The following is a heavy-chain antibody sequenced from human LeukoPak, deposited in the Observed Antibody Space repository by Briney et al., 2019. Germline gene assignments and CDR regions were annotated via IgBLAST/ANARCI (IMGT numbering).Heavy chain of an antibody. J-gene: IGHJ4*02. CDR1: GGSFSGYY. Sequence: PSETLSLTRAVYGGSFSGYYWSWIRQPPGKGLEWIGEINHSGSTNYNPSLKSRVTISVDTSKNQISLKLSSVTAADTAVYYCARGVSGWYDDYWGQGTLVTVSS. CDR2: INHSGST. D-gene: IGHD6-19*01. CDR3: ARGVSGWYDDY. V-gene: IGHV4-34*01.